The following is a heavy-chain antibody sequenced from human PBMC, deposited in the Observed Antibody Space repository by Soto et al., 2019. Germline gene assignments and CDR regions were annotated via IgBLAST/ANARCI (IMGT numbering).Heavy chain of an antibody. J-gene: IGHJ4*02. CDR1: GFTFSSYA. CDR3: AKDRLAVAGPFDY. V-gene: IGHV3-23*01. Sequence: EVQLLESGGGLGQPGGSLRLSCAASGFTFSSYAMSWVRQAPGKGLEWVSAIRGSGGSTYYADSVKGRFTISRDNSKNTMHLPMNSLRAEDTAVYYCAKDRLAVAGPFDYWGQGTLVTASS. D-gene: IGHD6-19*01. CDR2: IRGSGGST.